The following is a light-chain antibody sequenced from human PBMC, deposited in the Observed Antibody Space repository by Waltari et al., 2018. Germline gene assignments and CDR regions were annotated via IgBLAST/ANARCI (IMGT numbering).Light chain of an antibody. CDR2: DTS. J-gene: IGKJ1*01. CDR3: QHNVRLPVT. Sequence: VLTQSPGTLSLSPGERATLSCMASESVRMYFIWYQQKPGQAPRILIYDTSTRATGVPDRFSGSGSGTDFSLTISRLEPEDSAVYFCQHNVRLPVTFGQGTKVEIK. CDR1: ESVRMY. V-gene: IGKV3-20*01.